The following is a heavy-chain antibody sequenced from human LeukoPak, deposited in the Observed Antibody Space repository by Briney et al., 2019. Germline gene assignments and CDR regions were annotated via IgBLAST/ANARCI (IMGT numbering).Heavy chain of an antibody. CDR3: ASARYYDFWSGYLIDY. D-gene: IGHD3-3*01. Sequence: SETLSLTCTVSGGSISSSSYYWGWIRQPPGKGLEWIGSIYYSGSTYYNPSLKSRVTISVDTSKNQFSLKLSSVTAADTAVYYCASARYYDFWSGYLIDYWGQGTLVTVSS. CDR2: IYYSGST. CDR1: GGSISSSSYY. V-gene: IGHV4-39*01. J-gene: IGHJ4*02.